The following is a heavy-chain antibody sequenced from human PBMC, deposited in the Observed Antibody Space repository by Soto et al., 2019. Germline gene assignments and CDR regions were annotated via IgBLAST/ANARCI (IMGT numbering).Heavy chain of an antibody. V-gene: IGHV3-53*01. D-gene: IGHD3-22*01. CDR1: GFTVSSNY. CDR2: IYSGGST. Sequence: GGSLRLSCAASGFTVSSNYMNWVRQAPGKGPEWVSVIYSGGSTYYADSVKGRFTIFRDNSKNTLHLQMNSLRAEDTAVYYCSTAMTNYYYYYGMDVWGQGXTVTVYS. J-gene: IGHJ6*02. CDR3: STAMTNYYYYYGMDV.